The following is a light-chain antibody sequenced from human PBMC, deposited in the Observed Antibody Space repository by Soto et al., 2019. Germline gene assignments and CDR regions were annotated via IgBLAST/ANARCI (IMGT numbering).Light chain of an antibody. CDR2: GAS. CDR1: QSVSSRY. Sequence: EIVLTQSPGTLSLSPGERATLSCRASQSVSSRYLAWYQQKPGQAPRLLIYGASSRATGIPDRFSGSGSGTHFTLTISRLEPEDFAVYYCQQYDSPSGFIFGPGTKVDIK. V-gene: IGKV3-20*01. J-gene: IGKJ3*01. CDR3: QQYDSPSGFI.